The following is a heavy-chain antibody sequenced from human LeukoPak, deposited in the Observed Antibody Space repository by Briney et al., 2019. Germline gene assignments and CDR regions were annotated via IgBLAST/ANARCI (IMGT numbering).Heavy chain of an antibody. V-gene: IGHV4-59*01. J-gene: IGHJ4*02. CDR3: ARASSSGWYLFDY. CDR1: GGSISSYY. D-gene: IGHD6-19*01. CDR2: IYYSGST. Sequence: SETLSLTCTVSGGSISSYYWSWIRQPPGKGLEWIGYIYYSGSTNYNPSLKSRVTISVDTSKNQFSLKLSPVTAADTAVYYCARASSSGWYLFDYWGQGTLVTVSS.